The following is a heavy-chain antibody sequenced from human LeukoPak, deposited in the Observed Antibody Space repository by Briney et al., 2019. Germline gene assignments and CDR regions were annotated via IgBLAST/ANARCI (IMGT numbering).Heavy chain of an antibody. D-gene: IGHD6-19*01. Sequence: GGSLRLSCAASRFTFSSYEMNWVRQAPGKGLEWVSYISSSGSTIYYADSVKGRFTISRDNAKNSLYLQMNSLRAEDTAVYYRARGKWLPPYSFDYWGQGTLVTVSS. CDR1: RFTFSSYE. CDR2: ISSSGSTI. J-gene: IGHJ4*02. CDR3: ARGKWLPPYSFDY. V-gene: IGHV3-48*03.